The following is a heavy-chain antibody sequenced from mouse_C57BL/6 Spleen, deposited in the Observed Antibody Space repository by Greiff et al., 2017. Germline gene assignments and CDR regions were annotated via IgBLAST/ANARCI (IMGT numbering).Heavy chain of an antibody. J-gene: IGHJ3*01. CDR1: GFSLTSYG. CDR2: IWGDGST. Sequence: VHLVESGPGLVAPSQSLSITCTVSGFSLTSYGVSWVRQPPGKGLEWLGVIWGDGSTNYHSALISRLSISKDNTKSQVILKLNSLQTDDTATYYCAKQRDDYVFAYWGQGTLVTVSA. V-gene: IGHV2-3*01. CDR3: AKQRDDYVFAY. D-gene: IGHD2-4*01.